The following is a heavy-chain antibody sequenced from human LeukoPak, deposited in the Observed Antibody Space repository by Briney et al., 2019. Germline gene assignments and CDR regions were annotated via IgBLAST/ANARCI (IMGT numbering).Heavy chain of an antibody. CDR3: ARSSNSGRYSQFDY. J-gene: IGHJ4*02. V-gene: IGHV3-9*01. D-gene: IGHD6-19*01. CDR1: GFSFGDYG. CDR2: ISWNSGSI. Sequence: GGSLRLSCAASGFSFGDYGMHWVRQAPGKGLEWVAGISWNSGSIGYADSVKGRFTISRDNAKKSLYLRMINLRAEDRAFYYCARSSNSGRYSQFDYWGQGTLVTVSS.